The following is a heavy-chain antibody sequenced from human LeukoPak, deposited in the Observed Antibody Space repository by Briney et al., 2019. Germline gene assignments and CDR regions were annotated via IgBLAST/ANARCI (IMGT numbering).Heavy chain of an antibody. CDR2: IKQDGSEK. Sequence: GGSLRLSCAASGFTSSTYWMSWVRQAPGKGLEGLANIKQDGSEKYYVDSVKGRFTISRDNAKTSLYPQMNSLRAEDTAVYYSARDRGSSGWYEFDYWGQGTLVTVSS. J-gene: IGHJ4*02. CDR3: ARDRGSSGWYEFDY. CDR1: GFTSSTYW. D-gene: IGHD6-19*01. V-gene: IGHV3-7*01.